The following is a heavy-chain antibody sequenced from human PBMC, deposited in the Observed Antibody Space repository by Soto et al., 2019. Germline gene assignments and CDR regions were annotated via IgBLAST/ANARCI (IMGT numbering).Heavy chain of an antibody. D-gene: IGHD3-10*01. CDR3: ARELQGGARKASDI. V-gene: IGHV4-59*01. CDR2: ISYSGST. CDR1: SGSISSFY. J-gene: IGHJ3*02. Sequence: QVQLQESGPGLVKPSETLSLTCTVSSGSISSFYWSWIRQPPGKGLEWIGYISYSGSTNYNPSLEIRVTISVDTSRNQFSLNLNSVTAADTAIYYCARELQGGARKASDIWGQGTMVTVSS.